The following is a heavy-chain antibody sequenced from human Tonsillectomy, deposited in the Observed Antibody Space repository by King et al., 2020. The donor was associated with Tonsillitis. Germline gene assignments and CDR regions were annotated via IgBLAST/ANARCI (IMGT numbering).Heavy chain of an antibody. Sequence: QLQESGPGLVKPSETLSLTCTVSGGSISSRSYYWGWIRQPPGKGLEWIGTIYYSGSTYYNPSLKSRVTISVDTSKNQFSLKLSSVTAADTAVYYCARRAYGDPLFDYWGQGTLVTVSS. CDR1: GGSISSRSYY. CDR3: ARRAYGDPLFDY. J-gene: IGHJ4*02. D-gene: IGHD2-21*01. V-gene: IGHV4-39*07. CDR2: IYYSGST.